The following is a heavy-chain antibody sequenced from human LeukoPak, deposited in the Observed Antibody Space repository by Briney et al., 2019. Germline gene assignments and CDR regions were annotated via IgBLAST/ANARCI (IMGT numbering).Heavy chain of an antibody. CDR3: ARPARSYYYGLGSYYNGYYYYGMDV. CDR2: ISAYNGNT. CDR1: GYTFTSYG. Sequence: ASVTVSCKASGYTFTSYGISWVRQAPGQGLEWMGWISAYNGNTNYAQKLQGRVTSNTDSSTSTAYMELRSLRSDDTAVYYCARPARSYYYGLGSYYNGYYYYGMDVWGQGTTVTVSS. D-gene: IGHD3-10*01. V-gene: IGHV1-18*01. J-gene: IGHJ6*02.